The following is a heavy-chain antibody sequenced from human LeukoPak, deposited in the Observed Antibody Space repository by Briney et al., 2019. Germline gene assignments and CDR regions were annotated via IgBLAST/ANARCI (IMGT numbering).Heavy chain of an antibody. Sequence: GGSLRLSCVASGFTFDDHAMHWVRQAPGKGLEWVSSISWYSGNIGYADSVKGRFSISRDNAKNTLYLEMNSLRTDDTALYFCARDVWRRAFYYAMDVWGLGTKVAVSS. V-gene: IGHV3-9*01. J-gene: IGHJ6*02. D-gene: IGHD2-21*01. CDR3: ARDVWRRAFYYAMDV. CDR2: ISWYSGNI. CDR1: GFTFDDHA.